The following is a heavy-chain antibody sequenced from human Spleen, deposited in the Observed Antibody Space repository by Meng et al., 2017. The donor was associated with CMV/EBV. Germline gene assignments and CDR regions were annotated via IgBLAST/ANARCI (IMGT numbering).Heavy chain of an antibody. CDR3: ATTDFWSGFASRDSFAI. D-gene: IGHD3-3*01. CDR2: INPNSGGT. V-gene: IGHV1-2*02. CDR1: GGTFSSYA. Sequence: ASVKVSCKASGGTFSSYAISWVRQAPGQGLEWMGWINPNSGGTNSAQNFQGRVTMTRDTSISTAYMELSRLRSDDTAVYYCATTDFWSGFASRDSFAIWGQGTMVTVSS. J-gene: IGHJ3*02.